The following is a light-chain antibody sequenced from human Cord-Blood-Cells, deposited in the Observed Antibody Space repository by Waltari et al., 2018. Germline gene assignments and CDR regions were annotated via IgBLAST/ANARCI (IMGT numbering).Light chain of an antibody. CDR3: QQSYSTRWT. CDR1: QSISSY. Sequence: DIQMTQSPSSLSASVGDRVTITCRASQSISSYLNWYQQKPGKTPKPLMYAASSLQSGVPSRFSGSGSGTDFTLTISSLQPEDFATYYCQQSYSTRWTFGQGTKVEIK. J-gene: IGKJ1*01. V-gene: IGKV1-39*01. CDR2: AAS.